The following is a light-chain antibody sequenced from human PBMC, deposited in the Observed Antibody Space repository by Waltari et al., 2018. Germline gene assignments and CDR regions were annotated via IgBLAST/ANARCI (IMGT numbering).Light chain of an antibody. J-gene: IGKJ2*01. V-gene: IGKV3-20*01. CDR3: QQFSGSTKYT. CDR2: AVT. Sequence: EIVLTQSPGTLSLSPGEIATLSCRASRTISNNYLAWFQAKPGQAPRLLIYAVTHRATGIPDRFSGGGSGTDFTRTISRLEPQDFAEYYWQQFSGSTKYTIGQGTKLESK. CDR1: RTISNNY.